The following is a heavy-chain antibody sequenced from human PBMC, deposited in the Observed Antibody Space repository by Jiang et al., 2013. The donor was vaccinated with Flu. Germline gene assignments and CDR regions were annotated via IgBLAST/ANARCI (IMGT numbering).Heavy chain of an antibody. J-gene: IGHJ4*02. D-gene: IGHD6-6*01. CDR1: GGSFSGYY. CDR3: ARGKSAEYSSSTGWYFDY. Sequence: ETLSLTCAVYGGSFSGYYWSRIRQPPGKGLEWIGEINHSGSTNYNPSLKSRVTISVDTSKNQFSLKLSSVTAADTAVYYCARGKSAEYSSSTGWYFDYWGQGTLVTVSS. CDR2: INHSGST. V-gene: IGHV4-34*01.